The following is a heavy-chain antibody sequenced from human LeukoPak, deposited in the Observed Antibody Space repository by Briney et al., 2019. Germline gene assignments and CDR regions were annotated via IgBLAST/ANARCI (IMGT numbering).Heavy chain of an antibody. V-gene: IGHV3-7*01. CDR2: IKQDESEK. Sequence: TGGSLRLSCETSGFTFSRYWMSWVRQAPGKGLEWVANIKQDESEKNYVGSVKGRFTISRDNAKNSLYLQMNSLRAEDTAVYYCYCAVEDYWGQGTLVTVSS. CDR1: GFTFSRYW. D-gene: IGHD2-15*01. CDR3: YCAVEDY. J-gene: IGHJ4*02.